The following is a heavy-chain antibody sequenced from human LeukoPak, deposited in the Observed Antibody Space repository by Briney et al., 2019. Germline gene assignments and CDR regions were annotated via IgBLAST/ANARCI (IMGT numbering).Heavy chain of an antibody. CDR3: AKEGWDYYDSSGYLQYYFDY. V-gene: IGHV3-23*01. CDR1: GFTFSSYA. J-gene: IGHJ4*02. D-gene: IGHD3-22*01. CDR2: ISGSGGRT. Sequence: GGSLRLSCAASGFTFSSYAMSWVRQAPGKGLEWVSAISGSGGRTYYADSVKGRFTISRDNSKNTLYLQMNSLRAEDTAVYYCAKEGWDYYDSSGYLQYYFDYWGQGTLVTVSS.